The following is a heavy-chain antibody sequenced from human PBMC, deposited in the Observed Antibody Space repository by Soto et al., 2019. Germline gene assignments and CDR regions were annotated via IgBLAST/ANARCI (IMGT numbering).Heavy chain of an antibody. V-gene: IGHV6-1*01. CDR3: AREYSSSGVYYYYGMDV. D-gene: IGHD6-13*01. CDR1: GDSVSSNSAA. Sequence: HSQTLSLTCAISGDSVSSNSAAWNWIRQSPSRGLEWLGRTYYRSKWYNDYAVSVKSRITINPDTSKNQFSLQLNSVTPEDTAVYYCAREYSSSGVYYYYGMDVWGQGTTVTVSS. CDR2: TYYRSKWYN. J-gene: IGHJ6*02.